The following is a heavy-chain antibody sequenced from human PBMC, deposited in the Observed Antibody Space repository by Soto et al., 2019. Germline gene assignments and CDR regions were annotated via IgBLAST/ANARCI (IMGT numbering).Heavy chain of an antibody. J-gene: IGHJ4*02. CDR1: GFTFSTYA. CDR2: ISDDGNTK. Sequence: QVQLVESGGGVVQPGTSLRLSCAASGFTFSTYAMYWVRQAPGRGLEWVAVISDDGNTKYYADSVKGRFTISRDNSRNTLYLQRYSLRAEDAAVYYCASSYFYDSGGYYPFDYWGQGTRVTVSS. V-gene: IGHV3-30-3*01. D-gene: IGHD3-22*01. CDR3: ASSYFYDSGGYYPFDY.